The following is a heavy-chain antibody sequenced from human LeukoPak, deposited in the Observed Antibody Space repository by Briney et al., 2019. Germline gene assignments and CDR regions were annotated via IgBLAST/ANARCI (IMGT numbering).Heavy chain of an antibody. CDR2: ITATGSRT. J-gene: IGHJ4*02. V-gene: IGHV3-23*01. D-gene: IGHD3-16*01. CDR3: ATSMGGGNIDY. CDR1: GFTFSSYA. Sequence: PGGSLRLSCAASGFTFSSYAMSWVRQAPGKGLEWVSGITATGSRTYYADSVKGRFTISRDSSKNTLYLQLNSLRADDTAVYYCATSMGGGNIDYWGQGALVTVSS.